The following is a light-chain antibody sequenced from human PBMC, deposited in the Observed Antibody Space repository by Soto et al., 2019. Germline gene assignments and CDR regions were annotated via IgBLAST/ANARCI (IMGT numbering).Light chain of an antibody. Sequence: DIQMTQSPSTLSATAGDRVTITCRASQSISSWLAWYQQKPGKAPKLLIYAASSFQSGVPSRFSGSGSGTDFTLTISSLQPEDFATYYCQQSYSTPQTFGQGTKVDIK. J-gene: IGKJ1*01. V-gene: IGKV1-39*01. CDR3: QQSYSTPQT. CDR1: QSISSW. CDR2: AAS.